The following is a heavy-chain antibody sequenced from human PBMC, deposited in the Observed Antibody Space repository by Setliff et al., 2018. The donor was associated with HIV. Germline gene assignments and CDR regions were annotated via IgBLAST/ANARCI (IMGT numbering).Heavy chain of an antibody. CDR1: GGTFSSYA. J-gene: IGHJ6*02. Sequence: RASVKVSCKASGGTFSSYAISWVRQAPGQGLEWMGGIIPIFGTANYAQKSQGRVTITADESTSTAYMELSSLRSEDTAVYYCARKGGSSPGGYYYGMDVWGQGTTVTVSS. CDR3: ARKGGSSPGGYYYGMDV. D-gene: IGHD6-6*01. CDR2: IIPIFGTA. V-gene: IGHV1-69*13.